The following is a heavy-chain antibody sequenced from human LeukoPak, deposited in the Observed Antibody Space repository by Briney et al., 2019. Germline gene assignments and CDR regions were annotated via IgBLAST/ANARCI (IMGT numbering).Heavy chain of an antibody. CDR1: GGSFSGYY. Sequence: SETLSLTCAVYGGSFSGYYWSWIRQPPGKGLEWIGEINHSGSTNYNPSLKSRVTISVDTSKNQFSLKLSSVTAADTAVYYCARKPRSSTTGHYTKFSNWFDPWGQGTLVTVSS. V-gene: IGHV4-34*01. J-gene: IGHJ5*02. CDR3: ARKPRSSTTGHYTKFSNWFDP. D-gene: IGHD3/OR15-3a*01. CDR2: INHSGST.